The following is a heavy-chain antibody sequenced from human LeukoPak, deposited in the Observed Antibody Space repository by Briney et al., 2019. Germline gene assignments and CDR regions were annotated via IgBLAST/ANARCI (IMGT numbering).Heavy chain of an antibody. D-gene: IGHD5-18*01. Sequence: PGGSLRLSCAASGFTFSSYWMHWVRQAPGKGLVWVSRVNSDGSSTSYADSVKGRFTISRDNAKNTLYLQMNSLRAEDTAVYYCAREEKRGYSYGFDYWAREPWSPSPQ. CDR2: VNSDGSST. CDR1: GFTFSSYW. V-gene: IGHV3-74*01. J-gene: IGHJ4*02. CDR3: AREEKRGYSYGFDY.